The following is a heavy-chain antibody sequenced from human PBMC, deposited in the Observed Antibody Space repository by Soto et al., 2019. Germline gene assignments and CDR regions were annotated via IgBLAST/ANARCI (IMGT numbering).Heavy chain of an antibody. V-gene: IGHV3-30-3*01. D-gene: IGHD7-27*01. CDR2: ISYDGSNK. CDR1: GFTFSSYA. CDR3: AREEDWGSGYFDL. Sequence: QVQLVESGGGVVQPGRSLRLSCAASGFTFSSYAMHWVRQAPGKGLEWVAVISYDGSNKYYADSVKGRFTISRDNSKNTLYLQMNSLRAEDTAVYYCAREEDWGSGYFDLWGRGTLVTVSS. J-gene: IGHJ2*01.